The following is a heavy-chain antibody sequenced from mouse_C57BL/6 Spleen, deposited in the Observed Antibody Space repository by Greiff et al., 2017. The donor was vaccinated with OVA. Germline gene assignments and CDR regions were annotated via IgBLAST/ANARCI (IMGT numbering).Heavy chain of an antibody. CDR1: GYTFTSYW. J-gene: IGHJ3*01. V-gene: IGHV1-52*01. CDR3: GYGYDEAWFAY. D-gene: IGHD2-2*01. Sequence: QVQLQQSGAELVRPGSSVKLSCKASGYTFTSYWMHWVKQRPIQGLEWIGNIDPSDSETHYNQKFKDKATLTVDKSSSTAYMQLSSLTSEDSAVYYCGYGYDEAWFAYWGQGTLVTVSA. CDR2: IDPSDSET.